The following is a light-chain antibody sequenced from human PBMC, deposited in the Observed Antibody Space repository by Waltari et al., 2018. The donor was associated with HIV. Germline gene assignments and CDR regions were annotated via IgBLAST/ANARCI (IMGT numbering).Light chain of an antibody. CDR3: HCTDSSLMGPVV. J-gene: IGLJ2*01. CDR1: SSDVGGYHY. CDR2: EVN. V-gene: IGLV2-8*01. Sequence: QSALTQPPSASGSPGQSVTISCTGTSSDVGGYHYVSWYQQHPGKAPKLMIYEVNKRPSGVPDRFSGSKSGTSASLVITGLQADDEAVYYCHCTDSSLMGPVVFGGGTKLTVL.